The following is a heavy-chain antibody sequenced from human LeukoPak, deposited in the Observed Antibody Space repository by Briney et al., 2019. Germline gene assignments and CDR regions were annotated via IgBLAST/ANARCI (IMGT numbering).Heavy chain of an antibody. CDR3: ARSFYL. CDR1: GFTFSNYD. J-gene: IGHJ2*01. V-gene: IGHV3-48*03. CDR2: ISRSGNTI. Sequence: GGSLRLSCAASGFTFSNYDMNWVRQAPGKGLEWVSRISRSGNTIYYGDSVKGRFTISRDNAKNSLYLQMNSLRAEDTAVYYCARSFYLFGRGTLVTVSS.